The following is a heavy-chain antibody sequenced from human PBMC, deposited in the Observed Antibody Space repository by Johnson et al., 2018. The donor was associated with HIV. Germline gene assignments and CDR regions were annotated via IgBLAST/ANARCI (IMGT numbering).Heavy chain of an antibody. CDR2: ISWNSGSI. V-gene: IGHV3-9*01. Sequence: VQLVESGGGLVQPGGSLRLSCAASGFTVSSNYMSWVRQAPGKVLEWVSGISWNSGSIGYADSVKGRFTISRDNAKNSLYLQMSSLRAEDTALYYCAKDRAVARWDAFDIWGQGTMVTVSS. CDR1: GFTVSSNY. CDR3: AKDRAVARWDAFDI. J-gene: IGHJ3*02. D-gene: IGHD6-19*01.